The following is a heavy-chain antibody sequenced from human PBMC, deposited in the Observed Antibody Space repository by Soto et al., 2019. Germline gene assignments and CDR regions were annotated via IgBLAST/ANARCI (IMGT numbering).Heavy chain of an antibody. J-gene: IGHJ6*02. CDR2: ISSSGSTI. V-gene: IGHV3-48*03. D-gene: IGHD3-3*01. CDR3: ARDLITIFGVVNPLAYYYGMDV. Sequence: PVGSLRLSCAASGFTFSSYEMNWVRQAPGKGLEWVSYISSSGSTIYYADSVKGRFTISRDNAKNSLYLQMNSLRAEDTAVYYCARDLITIFGVVNPLAYYYGMDVWGQGTTVTVSS. CDR1: GFTFSSYE.